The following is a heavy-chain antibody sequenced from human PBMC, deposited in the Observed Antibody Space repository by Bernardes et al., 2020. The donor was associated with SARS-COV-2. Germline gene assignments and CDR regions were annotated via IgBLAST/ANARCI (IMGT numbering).Heavy chain of an antibody. Sequence: HNRSPPCGISGDSVSRNSGAWNWIRQSPSRGLEWLGRTYYRSKWYYDYALSVKSRIAINPDTSKNQFSLQLNSVTPEDTAVYYCARGRTRLDIWGQGTMVTVSS. V-gene: IGHV6-1*01. J-gene: IGHJ3*02. CDR3: ARGRTRLDI. CDR2: TYYRSKWYY. CDR1: GDSVSRNSGA. D-gene: IGHD4-17*01.